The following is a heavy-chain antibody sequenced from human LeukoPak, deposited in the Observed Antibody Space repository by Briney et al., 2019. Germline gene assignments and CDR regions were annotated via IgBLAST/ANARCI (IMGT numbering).Heavy chain of an antibody. CDR2: INQDGSEK. CDR3: ARDGVAAGLYFDL. V-gene: IGHV3-7*01. D-gene: IGHD6-13*01. CDR1: GFTFSDYY. J-gene: IGHJ4*02. Sequence: PGGSLRLSCAASGFTFSDYYMSWVRQAPGKGLEWVASINQDGSEKYYVDSVKGRFTISRDNAQNSLYLQMSYLRAEDTAMFYCARDGVAAGLYFDLWGQGTLVTVSS.